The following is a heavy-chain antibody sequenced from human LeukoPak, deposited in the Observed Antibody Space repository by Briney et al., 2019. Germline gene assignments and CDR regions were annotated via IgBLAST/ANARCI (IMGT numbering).Heavy chain of an antibody. CDR2: IRYDGSNK. CDR3: ALCSSQDVYYYYYYMDV. CDR1: GFTFSSYG. Sequence: PGGSLRLSCAASGFTFSSYGMHWVRQAPGKGLEWVTFIRYDGSNKYYADSVKGRFTISRDNSKNTLYLQMNSLRAEDTAVYYCALCSSQDVYYYYYYMDVWGKGTTVTVSS. D-gene: IGHD2-2*01. J-gene: IGHJ6*03. V-gene: IGHV3-30*02.